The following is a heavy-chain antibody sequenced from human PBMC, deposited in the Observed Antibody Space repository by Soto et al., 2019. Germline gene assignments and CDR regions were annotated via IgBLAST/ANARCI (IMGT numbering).Heavy chain of an antibody. Sequence: PGGSLRLCCAASGFTFSSYAMSWVRQAPGKGLEWVSAISGSGGSTYYADSVKGRFTISRDNAKNSLYLQMNSLRAEDTAVYYCARGSYAYGMDVWGQGTTVTVSS. J-gene: IGHJ6*02. V-gene: IGHV3-23*01. D-gene: IGHD3-16*01. CDR2: ISGSGGST. CDR1: GFTFSSYA. CDR3: ARGSYAYGMDV.